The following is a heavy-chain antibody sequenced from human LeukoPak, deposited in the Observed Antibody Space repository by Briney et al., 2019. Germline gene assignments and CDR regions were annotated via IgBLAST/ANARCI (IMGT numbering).Heavy chain of an antibody. Sequence: GGSLRLSCAASGFTFSSYWMHWVRQAPGKGLVWVSRINSDGSSTSYADSVKGRFTISRDNAKNTLYLQMNSLRAEDTAVYYCARGPYYYDSCGYYFHWGRGTRVPVSS. CDR3: ARGPYYYDSCGYYFH. D-gene: IGHD3-22*01. V-gene: IGHV3-74*01. CDR2: INSDGSST. J-gene: IGHJ4*02. CDR1: GFTFSSYW.